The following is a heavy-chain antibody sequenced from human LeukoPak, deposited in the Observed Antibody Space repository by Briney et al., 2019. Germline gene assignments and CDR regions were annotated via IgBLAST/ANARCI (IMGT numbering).Heavy chain of an antibody. Sequence: GGSLRLSCAASKFTFSTYGMYWVRQAPGKGLEWVALIRYDGSNKYYADSVKGRFTISRDNSKNTLYLKMNSLRAEDTAVYYCAKDISIYGRAQYYFDYWGQGTLVIVSS. CDR2: IRYDGSNK. J-gene: IGHJ4*02. CDR3: AKDISIYGRAQYYFDY. V-gene: IGHV3-30*02. CDR1: KFTFSTYG. D-gene: IGHD2/OR15-2a*01.